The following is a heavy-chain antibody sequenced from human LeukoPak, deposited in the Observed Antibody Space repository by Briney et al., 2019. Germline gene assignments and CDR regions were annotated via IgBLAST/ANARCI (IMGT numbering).Heavy chain of an antibody. V-gene: IGHV4-34*01. CDR3: ARGRYYGSGSYVTFDY. CDR1: GGSFSGYY. D-gene: IGHD3-10*01. CDR2: INHSGST. Sequence: SETLSLTCAVYGGSFSGYYWSWIRQPPGPGLELMGEINHSGSTNYYPSLKSQVTISVDTSKNQFSLKLSSVTAADTAVYYCARGRYYGSGSYVTFDYWGQGTLVTVSS. J-gene: IGHJ4*02.